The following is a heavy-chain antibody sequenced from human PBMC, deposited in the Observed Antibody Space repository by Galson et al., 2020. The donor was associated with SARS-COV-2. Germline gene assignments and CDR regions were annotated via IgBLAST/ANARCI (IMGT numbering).Heavy chain of an antibody. J-gene: IGHJ6*02. CDR3: ATVTSVTGLPSGYYYYYGMDV. V-gene: IGHV1-24*01. CDR2: FDPEDGET. D-gene: IGHD1-26*01. CDR1: RYTLTELS. Sequence: ASVKVSCKVSRYTLTELSMHWVRQAPGKGLEWMGGFDPEDGETIYAQKFQGRVTMTEDTSTDTAYMELSSLRSEDTAVYYCATVTSVTGLPSGYYYYYGMDVWGQGTTVTVSS.